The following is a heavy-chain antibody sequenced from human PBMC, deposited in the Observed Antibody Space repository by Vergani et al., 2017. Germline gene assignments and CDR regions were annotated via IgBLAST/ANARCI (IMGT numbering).Heavy chain of an antibody. CDR3: ARVVVVLPAALFDP. CDR2: IRPYTGHT. J-gene: IGHJ5*02. CDR1: SHTFQTYG. V-gene: IGHV1-18*01. Sequence: QVQLVQSGAELKKPGASVSVSCKGSSHTFQTYGISWVRQAPGKGLEWMAWIRPYTGHTIYAQKFQDRVTMTADTSTNTAYMELRSLRSDDTAVYFCARVVVVLPAALFDPWGQGTLVTVSS. D-gene: IGHD2-2*01.